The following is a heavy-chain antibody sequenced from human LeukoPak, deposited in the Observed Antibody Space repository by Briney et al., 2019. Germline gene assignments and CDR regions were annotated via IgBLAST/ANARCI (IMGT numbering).Heavy chain of an antibody. CDR3: TTDFWHSSSWRSEGDY. CDR2: IKSKTDGGTT. D-gene: IGHD6-13*01. CDR1: GFTFSNAW. V-gene: IGHV3-15*01. Sequence: NAGGSLRLSCAASGFTFSNAWMSWVRQAPGKGLEWVGRIKSKTDGGTTDYAAPVKGRFTISRDDSKNTLYLQMNSLKTEDTAVYYCTTDFWHSSSWRSEGDYWGQGTLVTVSS. J-gene: IGHJ4*02.